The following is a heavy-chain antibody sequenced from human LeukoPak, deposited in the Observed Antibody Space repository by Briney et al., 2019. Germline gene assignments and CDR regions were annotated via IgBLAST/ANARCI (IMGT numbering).Heavy chain of an antibody. J-gene: IGHJ6*03. CDR2: ISYDGSNK. V-gene: IGHV3-30*04. CDR3: AKDRCSNGIGCYYYYMDV. CDR1: GFTFSSYA. D-gene: IGHD2-8*01. Sequence: GGSLRLSCAASGFTFSSYAMHWVRQAPGKGLEWVAVISYDGSNKYYADSVKGRFTISRDNSKNTLYLQMNSLRAEDTAVYYCAKDRCSNGIGCYYYYMDVWGKGTTVTISS.